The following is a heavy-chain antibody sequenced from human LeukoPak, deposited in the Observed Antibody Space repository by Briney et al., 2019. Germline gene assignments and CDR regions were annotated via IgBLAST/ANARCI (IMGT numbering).Heavy chain of an antibody. J-gene: IGHJ4*02. CDR1: GFTFSSYA. V-gene: IGHV3-23*01. CDR3: AKGVAVDYHYVWGSYPNGYYFNY. Sequence: GGSLRLSCAASGFTFSSYAMSWVRQAPGKGLEWVSAISGSGGSTYYADSVKGRFTISRDNSKNTLYLQMNSLRAEDTAVYYCAKGVAVDYHYVWGSYPNGYYFNYWGQGTLVTVSS. CDR2: ISGSGGST. D-gene: IGHD3-16*02.